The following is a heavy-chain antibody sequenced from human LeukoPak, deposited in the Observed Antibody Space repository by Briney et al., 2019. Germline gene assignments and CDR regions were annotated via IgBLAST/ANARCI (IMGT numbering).Heavy chain of an antibody. CDR3: AKWGDYDVLTGYYVSDY. V-gene: IGHV3-23*01. CDR2: ITGSGGNT. Sequence: GGSLRLSCAASGFTFGNYAMSWVRQAPGKGLEWVSAITGSGGNTYYADSVKGRFTISRDNSKNTVSLQMNSLRAEDTAVYYCAKWGDYDVLTGYYVSDYWGQGTLVTVSS. J-gene: IGHJ4*02. D-gene: IGHD3-9*01. CDR1: GFTFGNYA.